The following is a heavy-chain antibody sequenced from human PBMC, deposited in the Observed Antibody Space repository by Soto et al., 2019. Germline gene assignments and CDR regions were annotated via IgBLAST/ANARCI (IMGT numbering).Heavy chain of an antibody. D-gene: IGHD5-12*01. J-gene: IGHJ1*01. V-gene: IGHV4-34*01. CDR3: ARGLRWLRLPSKYFQH. CDR1: GGSFSGYY. Sequence: QVQLQQWGAGLLKPSETLSLTCAVYGGSFSGYYWSWIRQPPGKGLEWIGEINHSGSTNYNPSLKSRVTISVDTSKNQFSLKLSSVTAADTAVYYCARGLRWLRLPSKYFQHWGQGTLVTVSS. CDR2: INHSGST.